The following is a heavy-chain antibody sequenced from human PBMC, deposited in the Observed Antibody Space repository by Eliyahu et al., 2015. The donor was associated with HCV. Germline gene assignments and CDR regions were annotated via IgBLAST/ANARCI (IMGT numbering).Heavy chain of an antibody. CDR3: ARHPIIRGFRLYYFHY. D-gene: IGHD5-12*01. V-gene: IGHV4-39*01. Sequence: QLQLQESGPGLVKPSETLSLTCTVSGGSIXXSDYSWAWIRQPPGKGLEWIGNIYYTGSTYYNLSLKSRVTISADTSKNQFSLKVNSVTAADTAVYYCARHPIIRGFRLYYFHYWGQGTLVTVSS. CDR2: IYYTGST. J-gene: IGHJ4*02. CDR1: GGSIXXSDYS.